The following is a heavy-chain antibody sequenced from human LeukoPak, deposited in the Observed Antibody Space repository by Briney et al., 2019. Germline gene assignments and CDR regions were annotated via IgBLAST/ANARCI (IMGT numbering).Heavy chain of an antibody. V-gene: IGHV1-24*01. CDR2: FDPEDGEA. D-gene: IGHD2-2*01. CDR3: ATGRYCSSTSCYARYNWFDP. CDR1: GYTLTELS. Sequence: ASVKVSCKVSGYTLTELSMHWVRQAPGKGLEWMGGFDPEDGEAIYAQKLQGRVTMTEDTSTDTAYMELSSLRSEDTAVYYCATGRYCSSTSCYARYNWFDPWGQGTLVTVSS. J-gene: IGHJ5*02.